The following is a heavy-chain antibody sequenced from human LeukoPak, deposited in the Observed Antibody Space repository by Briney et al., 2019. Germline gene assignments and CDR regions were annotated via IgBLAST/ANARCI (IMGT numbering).Heavy chain of an antibody. CDR2: INPNSGGT. CDR3: AILYGAGDIDY. J-gene: IGHJ4*02. CDR1: GYTFTCYY. V-gene: IGHV1-2*06. Sequence: ASVKVSCKASGYTFTCYYMHWVRQAPGQGLEWVGRINPNSGGTNYAQKFQGRVTMTRDTSISTAYMELSRLRPDDTAVYYCAILYGAGDIDYWGQGTLVTVSS. D-gene: IGHD4-17*01.